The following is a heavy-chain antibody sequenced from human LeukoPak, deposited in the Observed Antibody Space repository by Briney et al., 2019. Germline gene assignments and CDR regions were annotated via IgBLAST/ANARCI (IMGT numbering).Heavy chain of an antibody. D-gene: IGHD1-26*01. CDR2: FYPGDSDT. J-gene: IGHJ4*02. CDR3: AMSLVGANLRFDY. Sequence: GESLKISCKGSGDTFTSYWIGWVRQMPGKGLEWMGFFYPGDSDTRYSPSFQGQVTISADKSISTAYLQWSSLKASDTAMYYCAMSLVGANLRFDYWGQGTLVTVSS. CDR1: GDTFTSYW. V-gene: IGHV5-51*01.